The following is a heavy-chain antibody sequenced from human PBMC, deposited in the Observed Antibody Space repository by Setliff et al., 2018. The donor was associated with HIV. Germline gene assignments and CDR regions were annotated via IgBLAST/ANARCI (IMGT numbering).Heavy chain of an antibody. V-gene: IGHV1-2*02. Sequence: ASVKVSCKASGYNFGSYFMHWLRQAPGQGLEWMGWINPGSGDTNYAQKFQGRVTMTSDTSTRTVYMELSSLTSDDTAVYFCARVLSVTMIRGAHGYWGQGTLVTVSS. CDR2: INPGSGDT. D-gene: IGHD3-10*01. J-gene: IGHJ4*02. CDR3: ARVLSVTMIRGAHGY. CDR1: GYNFGSYF.